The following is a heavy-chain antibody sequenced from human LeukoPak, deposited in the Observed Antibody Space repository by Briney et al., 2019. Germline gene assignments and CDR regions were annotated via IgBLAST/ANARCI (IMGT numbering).Heavy chain of an antibody. D-gene: IGHD6-19*01. CDR3: VTGYSSGLFDY. CDR1: GYTFTSYG. Sequence: ASVEVSCKASGYTFTSYGISWVRQAPGQGLEWMGWISAYNGNTNYVQKLQGRVTMTTDTSTSTAYMELRSLRSDDTAVYYCVTGYSSGLFDYWGQGTLVTVSS. J-gene: IGHJ4*02. CDR2: ISAYNGNT. V-gene: IGHV1-18*01.